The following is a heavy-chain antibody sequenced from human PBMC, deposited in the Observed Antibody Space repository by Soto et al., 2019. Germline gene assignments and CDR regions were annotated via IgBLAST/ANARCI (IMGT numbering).Heavy chain of an antibody. V-gene: IGHV4-59*01. CDR1: GASISNDY. J-gene: IGHJ4*02. CDR2: IYNGGTT. CDR3: AQATSWPGFDY. D-gene: IGHD2-15*01. Sequence: QVRLQESGPGLVRPSETMSLTCSASGASISNDYWNWIRQPPGKGLEWIGHIYNGGTTNYNPSLKSRVIISVDMSKNQLFLKLSSVTAADTAVYYCAQATSWPGFDYWGQGALVIVSS.